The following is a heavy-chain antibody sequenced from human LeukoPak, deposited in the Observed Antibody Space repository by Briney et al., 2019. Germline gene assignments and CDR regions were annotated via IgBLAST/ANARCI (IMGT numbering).Heavy chain of an antibody. CDR2: IYTSGST. Sequence: SETLSLTCTVSGGSISSGSYYWSWIRQPAGKGLEWIGRIYTSGSTNYNPSLKSRVTISVDTSKNQFSLKLSSVTAADTAVYYCARLDDMLGFDPWGQGTLVTVSS. D-gene: IGHD2-8*01. V-gene: IGHV4-61*02. CDR1: GGSISSGSYY. CDR3: ARLDDMLGFDP. J-gene: IGHJ5*02.